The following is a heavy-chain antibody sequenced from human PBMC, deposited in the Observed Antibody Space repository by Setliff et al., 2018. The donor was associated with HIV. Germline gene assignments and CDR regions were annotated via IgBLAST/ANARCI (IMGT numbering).Heavy chain of an antibody. CDR2: IYTSGST. Sequence: SETLSLTCAVSGYSISSGSYYWSWIRQPAGKGLEWIGHIYTSGSTNYNPSLKSRLTISVDRSKNQFSLKLRSVTAADTAVYYCAGDAGYKGAADYWGQGTLVTVSS. CDR1: GYSISSGSYY. CDR3: AGDAGYKGAADY. V-gene: IGHV4-61*09. J-gene: IGHJ4*02. D-gene: IGHD1-26*01.